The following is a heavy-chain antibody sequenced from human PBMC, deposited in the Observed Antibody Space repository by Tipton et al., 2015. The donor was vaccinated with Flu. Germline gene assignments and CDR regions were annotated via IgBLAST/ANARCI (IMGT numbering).Heavy chain of an antibody. Sequence: VQLVQSGAEVKKSGDSLKISCKGAGFTFAKYWIAWVRQKPGQGPEWMGIVYPEGSIIQYSPSFWGQVTISADISMSTAYLHWSSLKASDTAMYYCARRIYDVVAVGGRDDLGWWSWGQGTLVTVSS. J-gene: IGHJ4*02. D-gene: IGHD5-12*01. V-gene: IGHV5-51*01. CDR3: ARRIYDVVAVGGRDDLGWWS. CDR1: GFTFAKYW. CDR2: VYPEGSII.